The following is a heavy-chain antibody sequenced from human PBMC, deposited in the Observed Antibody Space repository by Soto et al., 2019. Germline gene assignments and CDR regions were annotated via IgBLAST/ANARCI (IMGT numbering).Heavy chain of an antibody. CDR1: GFTFSSYA. J-gene: IGHJ6*02. CDR2: ISGSGGST. V-gene: IGHV3-23*01. Sequence: HPGGSLRLSCAASGFTFSSYAMSWVRQAPGKGLEWVSAISGSGGSTYFADSVKGRFTISRDNSKNTLYLQMNSLRAEDTAVYYCAKVAGSSSWGRQTPRKYYYYGMDVWGQGTTVTVSS. CDR3: AKVAGSSSWGRQTPRKYYYYGMDV. D-gene: IGHD6-13*01.